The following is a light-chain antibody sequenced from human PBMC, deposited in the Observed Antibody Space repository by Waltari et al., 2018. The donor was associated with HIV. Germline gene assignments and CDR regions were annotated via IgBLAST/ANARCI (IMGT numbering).Light chain of an antibody. J-gene: IGLJ2*01. Sequence: QSALTQPASVSGSPGQSITISCTETGNDVGGYNYVSWYQQSPGAAPKLLIYEFRNRHSGSSSRFSGSKSGNTASLTISGLQAEDEADYCSSYTDPTTLGVVFGGGTKLTVL. CDR2: EFR. CDR3: SSYTDPTTLGVV. V-gene: IGLV2-14*01. CDR1: GNDVGGYNY.